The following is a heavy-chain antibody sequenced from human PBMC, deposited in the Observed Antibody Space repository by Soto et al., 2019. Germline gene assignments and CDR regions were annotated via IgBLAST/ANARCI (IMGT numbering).Heavy chain of an antibody. D-gene: IGHD6-13*01. CDR2: IYYSGST. V-gene: IGHV4-39*01. CDR1: GGSISSSSYY. CDR3: ARFTIGKAAAGFDY. Sequence: SETLSLTCTVSGGSISSSSYYWGWIRQPPGKGLEWIGSIYYSGSTYYNPSLKSRVTISVDTSKNQFSLKLSSVTAADTAVYYCARFTIGKAAAGFDYWGQGTLVTVSS. J-gene: IGHJ4*02.